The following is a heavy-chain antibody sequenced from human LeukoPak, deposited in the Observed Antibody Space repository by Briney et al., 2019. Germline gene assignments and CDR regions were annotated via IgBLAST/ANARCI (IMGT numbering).Heavy chain of an antibody. CDR2: IYHSGST. CDR3: ARVHAMIVVVITTLGAFDI. D-gene: IGHD3-22*01. Sequence: SQTLSLTCAVSGGSISSGGYSWSWIRQPPGKGLEWIGYIYHSGSTYYNPSLKSRVTISVDTSKNQFSLKLSSVTAADTAVYYCARVHAMIVVVITTLGAFDIWGQGTMVTVSS. V-gene: IGHV4-30-2*01. CDR1: GGSISSGGYS. J-gene: IGHJ3*02.